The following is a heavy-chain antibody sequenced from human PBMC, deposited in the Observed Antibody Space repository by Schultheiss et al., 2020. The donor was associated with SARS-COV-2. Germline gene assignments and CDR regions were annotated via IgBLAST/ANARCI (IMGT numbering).Heavy chain of an antibody. J-gene: IGHJ4*02. CDR3: ARGVGIWFGELSAPWFDY. D-gene: IGHD3-10*01. Sequence: SETLSLTCAVYGGSFSGYYWSWIRQPPGKGLEWIKEINHSGSTNYNPSLKSRVTISVDTSKNQFSLKLSSVTAADTAVYYCARGVGIWFGELSAPWFDYWGQGTLVTVSS. V-gene: IGHV4-34*01. CDR2: INHSGST. CDR1: GGSFSGYY.